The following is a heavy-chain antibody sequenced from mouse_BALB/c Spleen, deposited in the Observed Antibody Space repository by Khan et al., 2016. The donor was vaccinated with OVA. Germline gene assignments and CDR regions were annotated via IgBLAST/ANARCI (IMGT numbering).Heavy chain of an antibody. V-gene: IGHV4-1*02. CDR1: GFDFSRYW. J-gene: IGHJ3*01. D-gene: IGHD2-14*01. CDR3: ARPYRYDGRAWFAY. Sequence: EVKLLESGGGLVQPGGSLKLSCAASGFDFSRYWMSWVRQAPGKGLEWIGEINPDSSTINYTPSLKDKFIISRDNAKNTLYLQMRKVRSEDTALYYCARPYRYDGRAWFAYWGQGTLVTVSA. CDR2: INPDSSTI.